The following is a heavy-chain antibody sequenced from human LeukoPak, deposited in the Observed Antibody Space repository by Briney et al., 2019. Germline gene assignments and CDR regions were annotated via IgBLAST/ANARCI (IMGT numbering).Heavy chain of an antibody. Sequence: GGSLRLSCSASGFVFTIYTMYWVRQAPGKGPEYVSTISGSGNGFSIFYADSVKGRFTISRDDSKSILYLQMNGLRSEDTAVYYCVKDFGRIRGTPDSWGQGTLVTVS. CDR2: ISGSGNGFSI. D-gene: IGHD1-26*01. V-gene: IGHV3-64D*06. CDR1: GFVFTIYT. J-gene: IGHJ4*02. CDR3: VKDFGRIRGTPDS.